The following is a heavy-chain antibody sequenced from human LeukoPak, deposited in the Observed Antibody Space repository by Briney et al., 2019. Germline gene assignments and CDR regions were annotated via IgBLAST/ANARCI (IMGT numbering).Heavy chain of an antibody. D-gene: IGHD3-10*01. J-gene: IGHJ4*02. Sequence: PGGSLRLSCAASGFTFSSYEMNWVRQAPGKGLEWVSYISSSGSTIYYADSVKGRFAISRDNSKNTLYLQMNSLRAEDTAVYYCAKDLYYYGSGSLSVFDYWGQGTLVTVSS. CDR3: AKDLYYYGSGSLSVFDY. CDR1: GFTFSSYE. CDR2: ISSSGSTI. V-gene: IGHV3-48*03.